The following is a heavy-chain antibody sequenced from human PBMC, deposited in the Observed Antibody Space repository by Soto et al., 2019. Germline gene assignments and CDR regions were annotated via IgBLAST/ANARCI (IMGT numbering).Heavy chain of an antibody. CDR2: ISSSSSYI. V-gene: IGHV3-21*01. CDR1: GFTFSSYS. D-gene: IGHD4-17*01. CDR3: SRDRRIFTVMHYGMDV. J-gene: IGHJ6*02. Sequence: EVQLVESGGGLVKPGGSLRLSCAASGFTFSSYSMNWVRQAPGKGLEWVSSISSSSSYIYYADSVKGRFTISRDNAKNSLYLQMNSLRAEYTAVYYCSRDRRIFTVMHYGMDVCGQGTTVTVSS.